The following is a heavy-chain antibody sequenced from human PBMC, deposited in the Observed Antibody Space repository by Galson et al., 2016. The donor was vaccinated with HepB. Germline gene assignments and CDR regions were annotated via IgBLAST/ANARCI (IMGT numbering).Heavy chain of an antibody. V-gene: IGHV1-69*13. D-gene: IGHD3-22*01. CDR2: IIPIFATP. J-gene: IGHJ3*02. CDR1: GDTFSSYA. CDR3: ATFGPYDSRGYYYGARAFDI. Sequence: SVKVSCKASGDTFSSYAISWVRQAPGQGLEWMRAIIPIFATPKYAQNFQGRVTITADASTNTAFMELSSLTSEDTAVYYCATFGPYDSRGYYYGARAFDIWGQGTMVTVSS.